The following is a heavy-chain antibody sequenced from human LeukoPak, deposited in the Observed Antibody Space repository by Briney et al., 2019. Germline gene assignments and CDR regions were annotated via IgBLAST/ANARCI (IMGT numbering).Heavy chain of an antibody. CDR2: IRSKANSYAT. J-gene: IGHJ4*02. D-gene: IGHD6-13*01. V-gene: IGHV3-73*01. CDR1: GFTFSGSA. CDR3: TRRIAGNPSGY. Sequence: GGSLRLSCAASGFTFSGSAMHWVRQASGKGLEWVGRIRSKANSYATAYAASVKGRFTISRDDSKNTAYLQMNSLKTEDTAVYYCTRRIAGNPSGYWGQGTLATVSS.